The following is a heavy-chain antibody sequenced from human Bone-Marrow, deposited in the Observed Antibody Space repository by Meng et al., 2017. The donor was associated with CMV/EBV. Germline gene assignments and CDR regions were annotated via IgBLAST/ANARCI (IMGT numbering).Heavy chain of an antibody. D-gene: IGHD1-26*01. CDR3: ASADSGSYDY. Sequence: ESLKISCTVSGGSISSYYWSWIRQPPGKGLEWIGYIYYSGSTNYNPSLKSRVTISVDTSKNQFSLKLSSVTAADTAVYYCASADSGSYDYWGQGTLVTLSS. V-gene: IGHV4-59*01. J-gene: IGHJ4*02. CDR2: IYYSGST. CDR1: GGSISSYY.